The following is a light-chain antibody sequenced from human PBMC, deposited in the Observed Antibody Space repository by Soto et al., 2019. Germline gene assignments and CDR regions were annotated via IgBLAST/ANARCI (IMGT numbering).Light chain of an antibody. Sequence: DVQLTQSPSTLSASVGDRVTITCRASQSVSSWLAWYQAKPGKAPNLLIYKASTLESGVPSRFSGSGSGTEFTLTISSLQPDDFATYYYQQYRSYSWTFGQGTKVEI. V-gene: IGKV1-5*03. CDR3: QQYRSYSWT. J-gene: IGKJ1*01. CDR2: KAS. CDR1: QSVSSW.